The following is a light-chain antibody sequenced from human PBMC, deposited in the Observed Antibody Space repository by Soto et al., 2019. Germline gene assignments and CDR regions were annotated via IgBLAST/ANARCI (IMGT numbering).Light chain of an antibody. CDR3: QQYNSYPWT. J-gene: IGKJ1*01. Sequence: DIEMTQSPSTLSASVGDRVTITCRASQSISSWLAWYQQKPGKAPKLLIYKASSLESGVPSRFSGSGSGTEFTLTISSLQPDDFATYHCQQYNSYPWTFGQGTKV. CDR2: KAS. V-gene: IGKV1-5*03. CDR1: QSISSW.